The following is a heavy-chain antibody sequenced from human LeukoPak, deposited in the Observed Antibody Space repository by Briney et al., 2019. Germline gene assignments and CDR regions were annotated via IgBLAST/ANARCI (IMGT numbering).Heavy chain of an antibody. Sequence: SETLSLTCTVSGGSISSSSYYWGWIRQPPGKGLEWIGTIYYSGNTYYNPSLKSRVSISVDTSKNQFSPKLSSVTAADTAVYYCARQAVACNGFDYWGQGTLVTVSS. V-gene: IGHV4-39*01. J-gene: IGHJ4*02. D-gene: IGHD6-19*01. CDR3: ARQAVACNGFDY. CDR2: IYYSGNT. CDR1: GGSISSSSYY.